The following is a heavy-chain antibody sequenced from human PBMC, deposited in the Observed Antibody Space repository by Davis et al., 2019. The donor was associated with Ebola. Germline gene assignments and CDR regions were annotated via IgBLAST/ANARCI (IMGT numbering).Heavy chain of an antibody. CDR2: ISYDGSNK. D-gene: IGHD6-19*01. Sequence: GESLKISCAASGFTFSSYGMHWVRQAPGKGLEWVAVISYDGSNKYYADSVKGRFTISRDNSKNTLYLQMNSLRAEDTAVYYCAKDPLKQWLAWYFDYWGQGTLVTVSS. V-gene: IGHV3-30*18. J-gene: IGHJ4*02. CDR3: AKDPLKQWLAWYFDY. CDR1: GFTFSSYG.